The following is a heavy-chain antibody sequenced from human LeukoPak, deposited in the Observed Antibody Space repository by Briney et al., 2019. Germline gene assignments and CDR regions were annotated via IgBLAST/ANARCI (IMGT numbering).Heavy chain of an antibody. D-gene: IGHD3-16*02. V-gene: IGHV3-23*01. CDR3: AKEDYDYVWGSYRSTPTFDY. CDR1: GFTFSSYA. Sequence: PGGSLRLSCAASGFTFSSYAMSWVRQAPGKGLEWVSAISGSGGSTYYADSVKGRFTISRDNSKNTLYLQVNSLRAEDTAVYYCAKEDYDYVWGSYRSTPTFDYWGQGTLVTVSS. J-gene: IGHJ4*02. CDR2: ISGSGGST.